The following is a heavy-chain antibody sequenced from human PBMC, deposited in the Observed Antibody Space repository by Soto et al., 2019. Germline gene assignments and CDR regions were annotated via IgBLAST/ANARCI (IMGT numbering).Heavy chain of an antibody. CDR3: ASHPVVDDAFDI. CDR1: GGSISSSSYY. CDR2: IYYSGST. J-gene: IGHJ3*02. V-gene: IGHV4-39*01. D-gene: IGHD2-15*01. Sequence: SETLSLTCTVSGGSISSSSYYWGWIRQPPGKGLEWIGSIYYSGSTYYNPSLKSRVTISVDTSKNQFSLKLSSVTAADTAVYYCASHPVVDDAFDIWGQGTMVTVSS.